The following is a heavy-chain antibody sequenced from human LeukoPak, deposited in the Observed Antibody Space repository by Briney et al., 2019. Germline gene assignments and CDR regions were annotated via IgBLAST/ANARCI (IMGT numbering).Heavy chain of an antibody. Sequence: GGSLRLSCVASGFTFSNYLMSWVRQAPGKGLEWVSAISGSGGSTYYADSVKGRFTISRDNSKNTLYLQMNSLRAEDTAVYYCAKGVSSVVYALNWFDPWGQGTLVTVSS. CDR2: ISGSGGST. D-gene: IGHD2-8*02. CDR1: GFTFSNYL. J-gene: IGHJ5*02. CDR3: AKGVSSVVYALNWFDP. V-gene: IGHV3-23*01.